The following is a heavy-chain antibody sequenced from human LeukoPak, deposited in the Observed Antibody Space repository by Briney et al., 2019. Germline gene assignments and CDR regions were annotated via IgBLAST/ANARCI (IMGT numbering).Heavy chain of an antibody. V-gene: IGHV4-4*02. CDR3: AGVVVGATHYFDY. CDR2: IYHSGST. J-gene: IGHJ4*02. Sequence: SGTLSLTCAVSGGSISSSNWWSWVRQPPGKGLEWIGEIYHSGSTNYNPSLKSRVTISVDKSKNQFSLKLSSVTAADTAVYYCAGVVVGATHYFDYWGQGTLVTVSS. CDR1: GGSISSSNW. D-gene: IGHD1-26*01.